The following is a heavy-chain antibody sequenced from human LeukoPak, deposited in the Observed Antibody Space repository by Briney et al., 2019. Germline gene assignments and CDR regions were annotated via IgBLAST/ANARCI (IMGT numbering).Heavy chain of an antibody. D-gene: IGHD3-9*01. J-gene: IGHJ4*02. CDR1: GYTFTSYY. CDR3: ARDRDTYYDILTGYSTYYFDY. Sequence: ASVKVSCKASGYTFTSYYMHWVLQAPGHGLEWMGIINPSGGSTSYAQKFQGRVTMTRDTSTSTVYMELSSLRSEDTAVYYCARDRDTYYDILTGYSTYYFDYWGQGTLVTVSS. V-gene: IGHV1-46*01. CDR2: INPSGGST.